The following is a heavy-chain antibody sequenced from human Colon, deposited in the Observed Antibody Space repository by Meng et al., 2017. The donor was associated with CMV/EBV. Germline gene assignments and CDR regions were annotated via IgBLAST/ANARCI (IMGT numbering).Heavy chain of an antibody. CDR2: INPNSGGT. CDR3: ATVSSGYYLYFQH. CDR1: GYTFTGYY. D-gene: IGHD3-22*01. V-gene: IGHV1-2*02. J-gene: IGHJ1*01. Sequence: QVQLVPSGAEVKKPGASVRVSCKASGYTFTGYYMHWVRQAPGQGLEWMGWINPNSGGTNYAQKFQGRVTMTRDTSISTAYMELSRLRSDDTAVYYCATVSSGYYLYFQHWGQGTLVTAS.